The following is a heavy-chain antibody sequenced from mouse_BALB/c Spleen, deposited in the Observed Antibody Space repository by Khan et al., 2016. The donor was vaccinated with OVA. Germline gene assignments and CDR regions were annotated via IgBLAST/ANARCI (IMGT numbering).Heavy chain of an antibody. D-gene: IGHD3-1*01. J-gene: IGHJ2*01. CDR3: GRRGAARTTWDFFDY. CDR1: GYTFTNYW. V-gene: IGHV1-63*02. CDR2: IFPGGGYT. Sequence: QVQLKQSGAELVRPGTSVKMSCKAAGYTFTNYWIGWVKQRPGHGLEWIGDIFPGGGYTNYDEKFKGMATLTTDTSSSTAYMQLSSLTSEDSAIYYCGRRGAARTTWDFFDYWGQGTTLTVSS.